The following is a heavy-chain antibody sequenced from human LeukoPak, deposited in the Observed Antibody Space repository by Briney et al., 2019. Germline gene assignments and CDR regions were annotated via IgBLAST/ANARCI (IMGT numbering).Heavy chain of an antibody. J-gene: IGHJ4*02. V-gene: IGHV3-21*01. CDR1: GFTFSSYS. CDR3: ARESVAGHTDY. D-gene: IGHD6-19*01. CDR2: ISSSSSYI. Sequence: PGGSLRLSCAASGFTFSSYSMNWVRQAPGKGLEWVSSISSSSSYIYYADSVKGRFTISRDSAKNSLYLQMSSLRAEDTAVYYCARESVAGHTDYWGQGTLVTVSS.